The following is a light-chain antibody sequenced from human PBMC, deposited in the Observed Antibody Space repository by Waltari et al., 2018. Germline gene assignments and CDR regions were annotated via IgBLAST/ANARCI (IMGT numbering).Light chain of an antibody. V-gene: IGLV2-23*02. CDR2: EVS. CDR3: CSYAGSNTYV. J-gene: IGLJ1*01. CDR1: SSHVGRFTL. Sequence: QSALTQPASVSGSPGPSITIPSPATSSHVGRFTLVACYQQHPGTPPKLMLNEVSKRSSGVSNRFSGSKFGNTASLTISGLQAEDESDYYCCSYAGSNTYVFGTGTKVTVL.